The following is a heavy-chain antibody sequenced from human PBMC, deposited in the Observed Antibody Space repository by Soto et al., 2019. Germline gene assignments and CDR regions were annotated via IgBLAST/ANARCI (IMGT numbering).Heavy chain of an antibody. CDR1: GGSISTYN. J-gene: IGHJ3*01. CDR3: ARKSSTGDDYADQSDGFDV. D-gene: IGHD4-17*01. Sequence: QVQLQESGPGLVKPSQTLSLTCTVSGGSISTYNWNWIRQPPGKGLEWIGDISYSGSTNYNPSLKSRVTISLDTSKKQFSLRLSSVTAADTALYYCARKSSTGDDYADQSDGFDVWGQGTMVIVSS. CDR2: ISYSGST. V-gene: IGHV4-59*01.